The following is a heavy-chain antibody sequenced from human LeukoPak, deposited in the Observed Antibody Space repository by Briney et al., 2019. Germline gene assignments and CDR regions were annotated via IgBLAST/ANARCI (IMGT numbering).Heavy chain of an antibody. CDR1: GFTFSNYG. Sequence: PGGSLRLSCAASGFTFSNYGMHWVRQAPGKGLEWVAVISYDGSNKYYADSVKGRFTISRDTRENTLYLQMNSLRAEDMAVYYCAKGAKYGGIPLDPWGQGTLVTVSS. CDR2: ISYDGSNK. CDR3: AKGAKYGGIPLDP. J-gene: IGHJ5*02. V-gene: IGHV3-30*18. D-gene: IGHD2-15*01.